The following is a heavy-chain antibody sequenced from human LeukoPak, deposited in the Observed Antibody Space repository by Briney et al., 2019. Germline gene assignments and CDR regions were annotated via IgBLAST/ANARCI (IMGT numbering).Heavy chain of an antibody. CDR3: ARIVGLTGYSSSWYSGYYYYMDV. J-gene: IGHJ6*03. V-gene: IGHV1-69*06. CDR1: GGTFSSYA. CDR2: IIPIFGTT. Sequence: SVKVSCKASGGTFSSYAISWVRQAPGQGLEWMGGIIPIFGTTNYAQKFQDRVTITADKSTSTAYMELSSLRSEDTAVYYCARIVGLTGYSSSWYSGYYYYMDVWGKGTTVTVSS. D-gene: IGHD6-13*01.